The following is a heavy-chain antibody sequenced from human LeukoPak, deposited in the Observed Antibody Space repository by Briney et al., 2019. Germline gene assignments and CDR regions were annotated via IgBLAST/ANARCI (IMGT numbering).Heavy chain of an antibody. CDR1: RFTSSSNA. J-gene: IGHJ5*02. Sequence: GGSLRLSCAASRFTSSSNAMGCVRHAPGKGLEWVSAISPGGSPYYADSVKGRFTISRDNSKNTLYLQMNSLRAEDTAVYYCVKRELYIVATTWGQGTLVTVSS. CDR2: ISPGGSP. V-gene: IGHV3-23*01. CDR3: VKRELYIVATT. D-gene: IGHD5-12*01.